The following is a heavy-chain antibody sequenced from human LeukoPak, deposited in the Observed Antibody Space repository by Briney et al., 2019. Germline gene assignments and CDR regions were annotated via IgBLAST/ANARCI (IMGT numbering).Heavy chain of an antibody. CDR3: ARVKFGVAVL. V-gene: IGHV4-30-4*08. CDR1: GGSISSGDFY. D-gene: IGHD3-3*01. J-gene: IGHJ4*02. CDR2: IYYSGTT. Sequence: PSETLSLTCTVSGGSISSGDFYWSWIRQPPGKGLEWIGYIYYSGTTYFNPSLKSRVTISIDTSKNQFSLKLSSVTAADTAVYYCARVKFGVAVLWGQGTLVTVSS.